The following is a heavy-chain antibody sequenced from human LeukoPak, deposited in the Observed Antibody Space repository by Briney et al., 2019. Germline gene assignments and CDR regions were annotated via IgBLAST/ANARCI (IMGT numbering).Heavy chain of an antibody. D-gene: IGHD7-27*01. V-gene: IGHV1-18*01. CDR1: GYTFTIYG. CDR3: ARDWGSIKVIADY. CDR2: ISSNSDNT. Sequence: ASVKVSSKATGYTFTIYGISWVRQAPGQGLEWMGWISSNSDNTNYAQKLQGRVTMTTDTSTSTAYMELRSLRSDDTALYFCARDWGSIKVIADYWGQGTLVTVSS. J-gene: IGHJ4*02.